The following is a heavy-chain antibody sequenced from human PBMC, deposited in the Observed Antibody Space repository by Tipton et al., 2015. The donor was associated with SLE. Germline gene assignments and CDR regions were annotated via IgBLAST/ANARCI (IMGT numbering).Heavy chain of an antibody. CDR3: ASLGMDYYFDL. V-gene: IGHV4-39*01. D-gene: IGHD7-27*01. CDR1: GGSISSGSYY. J-gene: IGHJ2*01. Sequence: TLSLTCTVSGGSISSGSYYWGWIRQPPGKGLEWIGHIYYSGSTYYIPSLKSRITISVDTSKNQFSLRLSSATAADTALYYCASLGMDYYFDLWGRGTLVTVSS. CDR2: IYYSGST.